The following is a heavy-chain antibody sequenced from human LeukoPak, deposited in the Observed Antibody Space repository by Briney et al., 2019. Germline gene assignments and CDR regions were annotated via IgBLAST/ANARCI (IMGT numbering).Heavy chain of an antibody. CDR3: ARASGSGFVY. V-gene: IGHV1-46*01. CDR2: INPSGSST. D-gene: IGHD6-19*01. CDR1: GGTFSSYA. J-gene: IGHJ4*02. Sequence: GASVKVSCKASGGTFSSYAISWVRQAPGQGLEWMGLINPSGSSTLYAQKFQGRVTMTRDTSTNTDYMELSSLRSEDTAVYYCARASGSGFVYWGQGTLVTVSS.